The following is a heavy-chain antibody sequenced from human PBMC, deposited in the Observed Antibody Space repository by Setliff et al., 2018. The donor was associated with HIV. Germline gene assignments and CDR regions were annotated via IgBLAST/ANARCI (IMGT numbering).Heavy chain of an antibody. Sequence: SETLSLTCTVSGGSASNSRYYWAWIRQPPGKGLEWIGEINHSGGTNYNPSLKSRVTISVDRSKNQFSLKLSSVTAADTAVYYCARGEACGGDCHYAFEMWGQGTMVTVSS. V-gene: IGHV4-39*07. J-gene: IGHJ3*02. CDR3: ARGEACGGDCHYAFEM. CDR2: INHSGGT. D-gene: IGHD2-21*02. CDR1: GGSASNSRYY.